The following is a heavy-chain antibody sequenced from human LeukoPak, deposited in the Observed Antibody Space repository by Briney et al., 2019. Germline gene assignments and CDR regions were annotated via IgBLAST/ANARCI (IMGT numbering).Heavy chain of an antibody. CDR3: AKGRDSGYASDY. J-gene: IGHJ4*02. Sequence: GGSLRLSCAASGFTFSSYAMTWVRQAPGKGLEWVSGISVSGGSTYYADSVKGRFTISRDNSKNTLYLQINILRAEDTAVYYCAKGRDSGYASDYWGQGTLVTVSS. D-gene: IGHD5-12*01. V-gene: IGHV3-23*01. CDR2: ISVSGGST. CDR1: GFTFSSYA.